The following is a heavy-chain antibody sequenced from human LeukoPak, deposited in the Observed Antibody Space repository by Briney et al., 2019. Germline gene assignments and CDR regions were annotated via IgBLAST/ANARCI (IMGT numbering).Heavy chain of an antibody. CDR3: ARDPLITFGGVIDRPALFDY. V-gene: IGHV1-18*04. Sequence: ASVKVSCKASGYTFTNYVIHWVRQAPGQGLEWMGWISAYNGNTNYAQKLQGRVTMTTDTSTSTAYMELSSLRSEDTAVYYCARDPLITFGGVIDRPALFDYWGQGTLVTVSS. CDR1: GYTFTNYV. J-gene: IGHJ4*02. CDR2: ISAYNGNT. D-gene: IGHD3-16*02.